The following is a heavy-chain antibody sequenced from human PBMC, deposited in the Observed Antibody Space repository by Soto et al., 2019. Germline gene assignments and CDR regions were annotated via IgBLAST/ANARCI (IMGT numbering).Heavy chain of an antibody. CDR2: ISYDGSNK. CDR3: AKGPYYYDSSGDYYFDY. D-gene: IGHD3-22*01. Sequence: QVQLVESGGGVVQPGRSLRLSCAASGFTFSSYGMHWVRQAPGKGLEWVAVISYDGSNKYYADSVKGRFTISRDNSKNTLYLRMNSLRAEDTAVYYCAKGPYYYDSSGDYYFDYWGQGTLVTVSS. J-gene: IGHJ4*02. CDR1: GFTFSSYG. V-gene: IGHV3-30*18.